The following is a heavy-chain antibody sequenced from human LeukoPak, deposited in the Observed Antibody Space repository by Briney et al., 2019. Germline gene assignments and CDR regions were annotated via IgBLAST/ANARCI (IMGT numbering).Heavy chain of an antibody. D-gene: IGHD3-22*01. V-gene: IGHV4-61*02. CDR2: IYTSGST. CDR3: ARGSSGSPYYYGMDV. J-gene: IGHJ6*02. Sequence: SQTLSLTCTVSGGSISSGSYYWSWLRQPAGTGLEWIGRIYTSGSTNYNPSLKGRVTISVDTSKNQFSLKLSSVTAADTAVYYCARGSSGSPYYYGMDVWGQGTTVTVSS. CDR1: GGSISSGSYY.